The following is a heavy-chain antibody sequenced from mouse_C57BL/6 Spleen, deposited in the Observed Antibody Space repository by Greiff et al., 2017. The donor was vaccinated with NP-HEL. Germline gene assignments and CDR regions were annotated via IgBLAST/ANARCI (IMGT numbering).Heavy chain of an antibody. J-gene: IGHJ4*01. CDR2: IYPGSGST. CDR3: AREDYYGSSYPYAMDY. V-gene: IGHV1-55*01. D-gene: IGHD1-1*01. Sequence: QVQLQQPGAELVKPGASVKMSCKASGYTFTSYWITWVKQRPGQGLEWIGDIYPGSGSTNYNEKFKSKATLTVDTSSSTAYMQLSSLTSEDSAVYYCAREDYYGSSYPYAMDYWGQGTSVTVSS. CDR1: GYTFTSYW.